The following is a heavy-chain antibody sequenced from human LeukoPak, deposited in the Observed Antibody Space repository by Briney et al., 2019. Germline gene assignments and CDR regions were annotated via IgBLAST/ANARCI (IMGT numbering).Heavy chain of an antibody. Sequence: PGGSLRLSCAASGFTFSSYGMHWVRQAPGKGLEWVAVISYDGSNKYYADSVKGRFTISRDNSKNTLYPQMNSLRAEDTAVYYCAKDLGSGYYPNPDYWGQGTLVTVSS. V-gene: IGHV3-30*18. J-gene: IGHJ4*02. D-gene: IGHD3-22*01. CDR1: GFTFSSYG. CDR2: ISYDGSNK. CDR3: AKDLGSGYYPNPDY.